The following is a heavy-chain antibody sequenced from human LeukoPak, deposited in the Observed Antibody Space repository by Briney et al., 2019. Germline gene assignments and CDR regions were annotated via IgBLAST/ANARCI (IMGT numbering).Heavy chain of an antibody. D-gene: IGHD1-26*01. Sequence: PGGSLRLSCAASGFTVSSNYMSWVRQAPGKGLEWVSVIYSGGSTYYADSVKGRFTISRDNSKNTLYLQMNSLRAEDTAVYYCAREVVGATWDYFDYWGQGTLVTVSS. V-gene: IGHV3-53*01. CDR2: IYSGGST. CDR3: AREVVGATWDYFDY. J-gene: IGHJ4*02. CDR1: GFTVSSNY.